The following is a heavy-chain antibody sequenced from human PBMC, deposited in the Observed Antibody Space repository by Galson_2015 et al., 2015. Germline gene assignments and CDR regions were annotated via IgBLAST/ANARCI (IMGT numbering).Heavy chain of an antibody. CDR1: GFTFSSYS. V-gene: IGHV3-21*01. CDR2: ISSSSSYI. Sequence: LRLSCAASGFTFSSYSMTWVRQAPGKGLEWVSSISSSSSYIYYADSVKGRFTISRDNAKNSLYLQMNSLRAEDTAVYYCARGVSVFGMVISYAFDNSCHGRMFTLSS. J-gene: IGHJ3*02. CDR3: ARGVSVFGMVISYAFDN. D-gene: IGHD3-3*01.